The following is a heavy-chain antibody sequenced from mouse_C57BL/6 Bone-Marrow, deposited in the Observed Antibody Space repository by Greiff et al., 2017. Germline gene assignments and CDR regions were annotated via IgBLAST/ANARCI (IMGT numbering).Heavy chain of an antibody. CDR1: GYSITSGYY. CDR2: ISYDGSN. CDR3: ARDRELRLRPWFAY. V-gene: IGHV3-6*01. J-gene: IGHJ3*01. D-gene: IGHD3-2*02. Sequence: EVKLMESGPGLVKPSQSLSLTCSVTGYSITSGYYWNWIRQFPGNKLEWMGYISYDGSNNYNPSLKNRISITRDTSKNQFFLKLNSVTTEDTATYYCARDRELRLRPWFAYWGQGTLVTVSA.